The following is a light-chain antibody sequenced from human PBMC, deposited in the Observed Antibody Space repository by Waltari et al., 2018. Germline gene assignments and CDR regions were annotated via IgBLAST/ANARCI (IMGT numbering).Light chain of an antibody. Sequence: EIVLTQSPATLSLSPGARATLSCRASQSVRSYLAWYQQKPGQTPRLLIHDASNRATGIPARFSGSGSGTDFTLTISSLEPEEFAVYYCLQRHKWPLTFGGGTKVEIK. V-gene: IGKV3-11*01. CDR1: QSVRSY. CDR2: DAS. CDR3: LQRHKWPLT. J-gene: IGKJ4*01.